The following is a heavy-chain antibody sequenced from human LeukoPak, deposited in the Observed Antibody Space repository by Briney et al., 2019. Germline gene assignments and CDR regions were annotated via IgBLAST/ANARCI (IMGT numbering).Heavy chain of an antibody. V-gene: IGHV4-59*01. CDR1: GGSISSYY. CDR2: IYYSGST. Sequence: SETLSLTCTVSGGSISSYYWSWIRKPPGQGLEWIGYIYYSGSTNYNPSLKSRVTISVDTSKNQFSLKLSSVTAADTAVYYCARGGRKYYYDSSGYYFDYWGQGTLVTVSS. J-gene: IGHJ4*02. D-gene: IGHD3-22*01. CDR3: ARGGRKYYYDSSGYYFDY.